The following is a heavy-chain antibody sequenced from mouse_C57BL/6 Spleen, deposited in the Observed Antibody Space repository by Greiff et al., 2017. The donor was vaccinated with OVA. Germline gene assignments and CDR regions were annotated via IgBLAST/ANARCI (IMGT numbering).Heavy chain of an antibody. V-gene: IGHV5-6*01. Sequence: EVKLVESGGDLVKPGGSLKLSCAASGFTFSSYGMSWVRQTPDKRLEWVATISSGGSYTYYPDSVKGRFTISRDNAKNTLYLQMSSLTSEDTAMYDWARQRYYGPYFDYWGQGTTLTVSS. CDR2: ISSGGSYT. CDR3: ARQRYYGPYFDY. D-gene: IGHD1-1*01. J-gene: IGHJ2*01. CDR1: GFTFSSYG.